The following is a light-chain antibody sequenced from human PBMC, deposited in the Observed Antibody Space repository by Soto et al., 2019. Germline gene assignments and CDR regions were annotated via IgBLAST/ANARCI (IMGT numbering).Light chain of an antibody. V-gene: IGLV4-69*01. J-gene: IGLJ3*02. CDR2: LNSDGSH. Sequence: QLVLTQSPSASASLGASVKLTCTLNSGHSSYAIAWHQQQPEKGPRYLMKLNSDGSHSKGDGIPDRFSGSSSGAERYLTISRLQSEDEADYYCQTWGTGITFGGGTKVTVL. CDR3: QTWGTGIT. CDR1: SGHSSYA.